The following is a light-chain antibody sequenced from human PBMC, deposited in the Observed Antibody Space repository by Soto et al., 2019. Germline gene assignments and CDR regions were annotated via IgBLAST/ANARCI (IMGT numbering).Light chain of an antibody. CDR3: QQYNNWPPIT. J-gene: IGKJ5*01. CDR1: QSVTSN. Sequence: SQSPGTLSLSTGDRATLSCRASQSVTSNLAWYQQKRGQAPRLLIYAASTRATGVPARFSGSGSGTEFTLTISSLQSEDFAVYYCQQYNNWPPITFGQGTRLAIK. CDR2: AAS. V-gene: IGKV3D-15*01.